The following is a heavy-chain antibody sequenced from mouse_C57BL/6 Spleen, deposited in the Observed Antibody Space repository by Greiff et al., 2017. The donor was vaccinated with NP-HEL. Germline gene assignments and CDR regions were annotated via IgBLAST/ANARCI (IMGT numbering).Heavy chain of an antibody. J-gene: IGHJ4*01. D-gene: IGHD2-4*01. V-gene: IGHV1-7*01. CDR2: INPSSGYT. CDR3: ARSRYDYHGAMDY. Sequence: QVQLQQSGAELAKPGASVKLSCKASGYTFTSYWMHWVKQRPGQGLEWIGYINPSSGYTKYNQKFKDKATLTADKSSSTAYMQLSSLTYEDSAVYYCARSRYDYHGAMDYWGQGTSVTVSS. CDR1: GYTFTSYW.